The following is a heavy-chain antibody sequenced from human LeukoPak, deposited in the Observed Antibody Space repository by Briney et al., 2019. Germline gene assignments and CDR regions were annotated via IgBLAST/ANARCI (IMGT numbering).Heavy chain of an antibody. V-gene: IGHV1-46*01. CDR3: ARVLGYSYKPYYYYMDV. Sequence: GASVKVSCKASGYTFTSYYMHWVRQAPGQGLEWMGIINPSGGSTSYAQKFQGRVTMTRDTSTSTVYMELSSLRSEDTAVYYCARVLGYSYKPYYYYMDVWGKGTTVTVSS. CDR2: INPSGGST. J-gene: IGHJ6*03. CDR1: GYTFTSYY. D-gene: IGHD5-18*01.